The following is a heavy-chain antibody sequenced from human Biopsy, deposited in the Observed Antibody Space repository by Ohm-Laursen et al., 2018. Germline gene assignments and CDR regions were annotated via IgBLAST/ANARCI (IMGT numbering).Heavy chain of an antibody. Sequence: GTLSLTCSASGGSTISYYWTWIRQPPGKGLEWIGHVYNGGTTNYNPSLKSRVTISKDTSKNQFSLQVNSVTAADTAVYYCARTPRDSFWSGSYKRGLWFDPWGQGTLVIVSS. J-gene: IGHJ5*02. CDR1: GGSTISYY. CDR2: VYNGGTT. V-gene: IGHV4-59*01. CDR3: ARTPRDSFWSGSYKRGLWFDP. D-gene: IGHD3-3*01.